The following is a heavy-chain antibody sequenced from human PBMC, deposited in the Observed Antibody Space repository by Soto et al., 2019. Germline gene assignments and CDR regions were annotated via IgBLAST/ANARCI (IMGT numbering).Heavy chain of an antibody. J-gene: IGHJ5*02. CDR1: GYSFTSYW. V-gene: IGHV5-51*01. Sequence: EVQLVQSGAEVKKPGESLKISCKGSGYSFTSYWIGWVRQMPGKGLEWMGIIYPGDSDTRYSPSFQGQVTISADKSISTAYLQWSSLKASDTAMYYCARQEGTPYYDFWSGLKGEPLGDWFDPWGQVTLVTVSS. D-gene: IGHD3-3*01. CDR2: IYPGDSDT. CDR3: ARQEGTPYYDFWSGLKGEPLGDWFDP.